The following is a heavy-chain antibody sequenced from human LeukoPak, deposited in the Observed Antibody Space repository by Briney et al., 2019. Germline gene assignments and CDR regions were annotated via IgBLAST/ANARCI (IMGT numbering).Heavy chain of an antibody. J-gene: IGHJ6*02. CDR1: GGSISSSNW. V-gene: IGHV4-4*02. CDR2: IYHSGST. CDR3: ARDPVPPDCSSTSCRPGGMDV. Sequence: SGTLSLTCAVSGGSISSSNWWSWVRQPPGKGLEWIGEIYHSGSTNYNPSLKSRVTISVDTSKNQFSLKLSSVTAADTAVYYCARDPVPPDCSSTSCRPGGMDVWGQGTTVTVSS. D-gene: IGHD2-2*01.